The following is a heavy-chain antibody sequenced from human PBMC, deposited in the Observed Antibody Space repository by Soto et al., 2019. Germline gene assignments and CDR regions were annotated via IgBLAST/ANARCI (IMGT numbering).Heavy chain of an antibody. J-gene: IGHJ6*02. D-gene: IGHD2-2*01. CDR3: ESGIGYCSSTSCPYDYGMAV. CDR1: GGTFSSYA. Sequence: QVQLVQSGAEVKKPGSSVKVSCKASGGTFSSYAISWVRQAPGQGLEWMGGIIPIFGTANYAQKFQGRVTITADESMSTAYMELSSLRAEDTAVYYCESGIGYCSSTSCPYDYGMAVWGQGTTVTVSS. V-gene: IGHV1-69*01. CDR2: IIPIFGTA.